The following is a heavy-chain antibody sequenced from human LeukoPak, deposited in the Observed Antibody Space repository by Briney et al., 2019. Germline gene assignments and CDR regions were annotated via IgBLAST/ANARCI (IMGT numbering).Heavy chain of an antibody. CDR2: INHSGSI. J-gene: IGHJ6*03. Sequence: SETLSLTCAVYGGSFSGYYWSWIRQPPGKGLEWIGEINHSGSINYNPSLKSRVTISVDTSKNQFSLKLSSVTAADTAVYYCARGRVVVVPAAMSYYYYYYMDVWGKGTTVTVSS. V-gene: IGHV4-34*01. CDR3: ARGRVVVVPAAMSYYYYYYMDV. CDR1: GGSFSGYY. D-gene: IGHD2-2*01.